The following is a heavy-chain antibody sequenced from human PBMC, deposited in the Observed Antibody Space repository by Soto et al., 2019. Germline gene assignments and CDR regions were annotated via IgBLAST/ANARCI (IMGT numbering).Heavy chain of an antibody. V-gene: IGHV4-59*11. CDR3: ARSNWYSEY. Sequence: QVQLQESGPGLVKPSETLSLTCTVSGGSISNHYWSWIRQPPGKGLEWIGYIYYNGNTNYNPSLKSRVTMSVDTSKNQFSLKLSSVTAADTAGYYCARSNWYSEYWGQGTLVTVYS. CDR1: GGSISNHY. D-gene: IGHD7-27*01. CDR2: IYYNGNT. J-gene: IGHJ4*02.